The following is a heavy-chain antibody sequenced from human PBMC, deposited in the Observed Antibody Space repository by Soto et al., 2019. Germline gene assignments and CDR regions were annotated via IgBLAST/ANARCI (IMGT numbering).Heavy chain of an antibody. D-gene: IGHD3-3*01. CDR1: GGSFSGYY. Sequence: SETLSLTCAVYGGSFSGYYWTWIRQPPGTGLEWIGEINHSGSTNYSPSLKSRVTISVDTSKNQFSLKLTSVTAADTAVYYCARVATIFGVGDYGMDVWGQGTTVTVSS. CDR3: ARVATIFGVGDYGMDV. V-gene: IGHV4-34*01. J-gene: IGHJ6*02. CDR2: INHSGST.